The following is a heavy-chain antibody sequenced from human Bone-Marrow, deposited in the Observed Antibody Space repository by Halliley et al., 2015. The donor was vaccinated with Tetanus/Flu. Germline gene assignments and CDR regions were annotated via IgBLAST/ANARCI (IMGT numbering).Heavy chain of an antibody. CDR2: NNNRGRP. Sequence: GRGVGWLGKNNNRGRPNYTPSLKSRVPISGDASKNQFPLKLSSVTAADTAVYYCASRSGWYFSYWGQGTLVTVSS. CDR3: ASRSGWYFSY. D-gene: IGHD6-19*01. J-gene: IGHJ4*02. V-gene: IGHV4-34*01.